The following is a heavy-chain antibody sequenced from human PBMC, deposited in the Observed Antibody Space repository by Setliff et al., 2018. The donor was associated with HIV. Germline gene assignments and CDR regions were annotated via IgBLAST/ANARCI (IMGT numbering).Heavy chain of an antibody. Sequence: SETLSLTCTVSGASITSHYWSWIRQSPGRELEWIGYIYSTGSTNYNPSLQSRVSISMDASNNKFSLKVTSVTSADTAVYYCAKGAGFYGDYTFDYWGQGNLVTVSS. D-gene: IGHD4-17*01. CDR2: IYSTGST. V-gene: IGHV4-59*11. CDR1: GASITSHY. J-gene: IGHJ4*02. CDR3: AKGAGFYGDYTFDY.